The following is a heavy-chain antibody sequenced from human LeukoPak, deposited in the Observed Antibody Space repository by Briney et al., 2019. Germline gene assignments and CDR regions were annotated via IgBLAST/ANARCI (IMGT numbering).Heavy chain of an antibody. D-gene: IGHD5-12*01. V-gene: IGHV3-15*01. CDR3: TTGDGYDFFDY. CDR1: GFTFSNAW. CDR2: IKSKTDGGTT. Sequence: GGFLRLSCAASGFTFSNAWMSWVRQAPGKGLEWVGRIKSKTDGGTTDYAAPVKGRFTISRDDSKNTLYLQMNSLKTEDTAVYYCTTGDGYDFFDYWGQGTLVTVSS. J-gene: IGHJ4*02.